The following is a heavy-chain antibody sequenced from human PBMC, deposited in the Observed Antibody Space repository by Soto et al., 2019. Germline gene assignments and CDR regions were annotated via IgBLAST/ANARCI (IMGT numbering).Heavy chain of an antibody. CDR1: GGTFSSYA. CDR3: ASPGKAYYFDY. Sequence: ASVKVSCKASGGTFSSYAISWVRQAPGQGLEWMGGIIPIFGTANYAQKFQGRVTITADESTSTAYMELSRLRSEDTAVYYCASPGKAYYFDYWGQGTLVTVSS. J-gene: IGHJ4*02. CDR2: IIPIFGTA. V-gene: IGHV1-69*13.